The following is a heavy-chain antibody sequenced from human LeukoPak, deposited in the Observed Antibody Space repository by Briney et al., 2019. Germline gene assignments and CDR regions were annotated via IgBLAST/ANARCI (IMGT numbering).Heavy chain of an antibody. CDR3: ASMTTVTTSRINYYYYYGMDV. J-gene: IGHJ6*02. D-gene: IGHD4-17*01. Sequence: PGGSLSLSCAASGFTFSSYSMNWVRQAPGKGLEWVSSISSSSSYIYYADSVKGRFTISRDNAKNSLYLQMNSLRAEDTAVYYCASMTTVTTSRINYYYYYGMDVWGQGTTVTVSS. CDR2: ISSSSSYI. V-gene: IGHV3-21*01. CDR1: GFTFSSYS.